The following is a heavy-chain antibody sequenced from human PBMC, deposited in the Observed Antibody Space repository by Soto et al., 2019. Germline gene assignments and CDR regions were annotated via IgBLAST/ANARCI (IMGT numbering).Heavy chain of an antibody. J-gene: IGHJ4*02. CDR1: GFTVSINY. Sequence: GSLRLSCAASGFTVSINYMSWVRQAPGKGLEWVSVIYSGGSTYYADSVKGRFTFSRDNSKNTLYLQMNSLRAEDTAVYYCAKDRHYYASSGFDYWGQGTLVTVSS. V-gene: IGHV3-53*01. D-gene: IGHD3-22*01. CDR2: IYSGGST. CDR3: AKDRHYYASSGFDY.